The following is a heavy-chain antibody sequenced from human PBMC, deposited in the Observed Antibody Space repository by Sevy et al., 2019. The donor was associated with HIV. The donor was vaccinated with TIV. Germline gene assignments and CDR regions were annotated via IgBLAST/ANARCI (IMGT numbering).Heavy chain of an antibody. CDR1: GGSITNYY. CDR3: ARGTNDNGGFYSDY. D-gene: IGHD4-17*01. J-gene: IGHJ4*02. Sequence: SETLSLTCTVSGGSITNYYWMWIRQPPGKGLEWIGYIHYSGYTNYNTSLKSRVTISFDTSKKQLSLKLRSVTAADTAVYFCARGTNDNGGFYSDYWGQGTLLTVSS. V-gene: IGHV4-59*01. CDR2: IHYSGYT.